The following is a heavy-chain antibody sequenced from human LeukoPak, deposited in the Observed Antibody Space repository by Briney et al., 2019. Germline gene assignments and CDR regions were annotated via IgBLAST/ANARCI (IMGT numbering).Heavy chain of an antibody. Sequence: GGSLRLSCAASGFSFGSYTMSWVRQAPGKELEWVSSISGSGRRTDYADSVKGRFTISRDNSKNTVYLQMNSLRAEDTAVYYCAKTTTGYSSGRFPGWPVDYWGQGTLVTVSS. CDR1: GFSFGSYT. CDR2: ISGSGRRT. V-gene: IGHV3-23*01. D-gene: IGHD6-19*01. J-gene: IGHJ4*02. CDR3: AKTTTGYSSGRFPGWPVDY.